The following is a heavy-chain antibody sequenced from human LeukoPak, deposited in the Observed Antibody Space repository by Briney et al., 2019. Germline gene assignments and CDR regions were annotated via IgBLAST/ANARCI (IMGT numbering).Heavy chain of an antibody. V-gene: IGHV1-8*01. CDR3: ARLSQTPDYYTLGGYYYLGY. CDR2: MNPNTGRT. J-gene: IGHJ4*02. Sequence: ASVKVSCKASRHTFASYDINWVREAAGQGLEWMGWMNPNTGRTGYAQKFQGRITMTRDTSINTAYMELTNLRSEDTAIYYCARLSQTPDYYTLGGYYYLGYWGQGTPVTVSS. CDR1: RHTFASYD. D-gene: IGHD3-10*01.